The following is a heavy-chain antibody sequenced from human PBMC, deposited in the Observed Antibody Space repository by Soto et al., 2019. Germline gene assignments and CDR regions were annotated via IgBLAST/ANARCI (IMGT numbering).Heavy chain of an antibody. CDR1: GGSISSSKW. Sequence: SETLSLTCAVSGGSISSSKWWSWVRQSPGKGLQWIGEIDHRGSTYYNPSLKSRVTISVDTSKNQFSLKLSSVTAADTAVYYCARHVDYYYYGMDVWGQGTTVTVSS. CDR3: ARHVDYYYYGMDV. V-gene: IGHV4-4*02. CDR2: IDHRGST. J-gene: IGHJ6*02.